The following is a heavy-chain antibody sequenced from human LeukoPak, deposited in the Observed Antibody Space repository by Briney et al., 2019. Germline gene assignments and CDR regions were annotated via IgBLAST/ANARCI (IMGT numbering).Heavy chain of an antibody. J-gene: IGHJ3*02. Sequence: ASVKVSCKASGYTFTGYYMHWVRQAPGQGLEWMGWINPNSGGTNYAQKFQGRVTMTRDTSINTVYMELSRLRSDDTAVYYCAMELDTTTDAFDIWGQGTMVTVSS. CDR3: AMELDTTTDAFDI. CDR1: GYTFTGYY. CDR2: INPNSGGT. V-gene: IGHV1-2*02. D-gene: IGHD1-26*01.